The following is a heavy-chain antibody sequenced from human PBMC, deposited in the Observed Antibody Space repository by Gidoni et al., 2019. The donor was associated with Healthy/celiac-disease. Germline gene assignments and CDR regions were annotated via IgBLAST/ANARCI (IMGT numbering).Heavy chain of an antibody. J-gene: IGHJ5*02. CDR2: MNPNSGNT. D-gene: IGHD1-26*01. Sequence: QVQLVQSGAEVKTPEASVTVSCKASGYTFTSYDINWVRQATGQGLEWMGWMNPNSGNTGYAQKFQGRVTMTRNTYISTAYMELSSLRSEDTAVYYCARGLRRGNWFDPWGQGTLVTVSS. CDR1: GYTFTSYD. CDR3: ARGLRRGNWFDP. V-gene: IGHV1-8*01.